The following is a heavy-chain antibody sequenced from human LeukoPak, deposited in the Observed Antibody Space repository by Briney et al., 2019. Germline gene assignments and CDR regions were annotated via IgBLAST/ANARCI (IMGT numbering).Heavy chain of an antibody. Sequence: ASVKVSCKASGYTFTGYYMHWVRQAPGQGLEWMGRINPNSGGTNYAQKFQGGVTMTRDTSISTAYMELSRLRSDDTAVYYCATLLDYDILTGYYNWFDPWGQGTLVTVSS. D-gene: IGHD3-9*01. CDR3: ATLLDYDILTGYYNWFDP. V-gene: IGHV1-2*06. J-gene: IGHJ5*02. CDR1: GYTFTGYY. CDR2: INPNSGGT.